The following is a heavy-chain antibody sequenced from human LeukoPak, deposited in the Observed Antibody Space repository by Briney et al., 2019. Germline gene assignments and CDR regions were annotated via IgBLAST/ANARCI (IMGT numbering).Heavy chain of an antibody. J-gene: IGHJ3*02. CDR3: ARVRVVASGGAFDI. CDR2: ISGSGGST. D-gene: IGHD2-15*01. Sequence: GGSLRLSCAASGLTFSSYAMSWVRQAPGKGLEWVSAISGSGGSTYYADSVKGRFTISRDNSKNTLYLQMNSLRAEDTAVYYCARVRVVASGGAFDIWGQGTMVTVSS. V-gene: IGHV3-23*01. CDR1: GLTFSSYA.